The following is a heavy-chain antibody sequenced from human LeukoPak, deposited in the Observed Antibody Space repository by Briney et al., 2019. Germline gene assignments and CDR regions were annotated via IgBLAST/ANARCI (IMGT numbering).Heavy chain of an antibody. D-gene: IGHD2-15*01. CDR2: ISSSSSAI. J-gene: IGHJ4*02. CDR3: AQKGGTDH. V-gene: IGHV3-48*02. Sequence: GGSLRLSCAASGFTFSRFGMNWVRQAPGKGLEWISYISSSSSAIYYANSVKGRFTISRDNAKNSLYLQMSSLRDEDTAVYYCAQKGGTDHWGQGTLVTVSS. CDR1: GFTFSRFG.